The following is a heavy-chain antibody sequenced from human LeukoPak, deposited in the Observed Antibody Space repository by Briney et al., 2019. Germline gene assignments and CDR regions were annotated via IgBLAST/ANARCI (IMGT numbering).Heavy chain of an antibody. J-gene: IGHJ6*03. V-gene: IGHV3-21*01. CDR2: INRDSYI. CDR1: GFTFSNYT. Sequence: PGGSLRLPCAASGFTFSNYTMNWVRQAPGKGLEWVSSINRDSYIYYADSVKGRFTISRDNAKNSLFLQMNSLGAEDTAVYYCARVIYYHYYYMDVWGKGTTVTVSS. CDR3: ARVIYYHYYYMDV.